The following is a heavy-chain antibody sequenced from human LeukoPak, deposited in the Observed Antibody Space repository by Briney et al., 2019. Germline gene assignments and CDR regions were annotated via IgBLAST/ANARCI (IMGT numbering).Heavy chain of an antibody. Sequence: GGSLRLSCAASGFTFSFYGMHWVRQATGIGLEWVSAIGTAGDTYYPGSVKGRFTISRENAKNSLYLQMNSLRAGDTAVYYCARGYCSGGSCYGPPSDAFDIWGQGTMVTVSS. CDR2: IGTAGDT. D-gene: IGHD2-15*01. J-gene: IGHJ3*02. CDR1: GFTFSFYG. V-gene: IGHV3-13*01. CDR3: ARGYCSGGSCYGPPSDAFDI.